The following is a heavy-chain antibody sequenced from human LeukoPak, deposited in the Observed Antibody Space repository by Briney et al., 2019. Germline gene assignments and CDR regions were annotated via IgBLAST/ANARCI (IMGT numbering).Heavy chain of an antibody. CDR3: ARQGEGQLWFFDS. V-gene: IGHV4-39*01. J-gene: IGHJ4*02. D-gene: IGHD5-18*01. CDR2: IYYSGST. CDR1: GGSISSSSYY. Sequence: LETLSLTCSVSGGSISSSSYYWGWIRQPPGKGLEWIGSIYYSGSTYYNPSLKSRVTISVDTSKNQFSLKVRSVTAADTAVYYCARQGEGQLWFFDSWGQGTLVTVSS.